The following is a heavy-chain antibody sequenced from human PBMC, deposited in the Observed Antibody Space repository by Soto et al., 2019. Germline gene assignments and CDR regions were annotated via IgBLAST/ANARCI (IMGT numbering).Heavy chain of an antibody. J-gene: IGHJ5*02. CDR1: GGSISSYY. V-gene: IGHV4-59*01. D-gene: IGHD6-19*01. Sequence: SETLSLTCTVSGGSISSYYWSWIRQPPGKGLEWIGYIYYSGSTNYNPSLKSRVTISVDTSKNQFSLKLSSVTAADTAVYYCARGRIAVAGMTNWFDPWGQGTLVADS. CDR2: IYYSGST. CDR3: ARGRIAVAGMTNWFDP.